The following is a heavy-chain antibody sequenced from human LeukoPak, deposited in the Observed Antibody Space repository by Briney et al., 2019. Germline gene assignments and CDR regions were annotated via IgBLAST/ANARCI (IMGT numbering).Heavy chain of an antibody. D-gene: IGHD6-13*01. CDR1: GGSVTSYY. CDR3: ARVGIAAAGTSAFDI. V-gene: IGHV4-59*02. J-gene: IGHJ3*02. CDR2: IYYSGSS. Sequence: SETLSLTCTVSGGSVTSYYWSWIRQPPGKGLEWIGYIYYSGSSNYNPSLRSRVTISVDTSKNQFSLKLSSVTAADTAVYYCARVGIAAAGTSAFDIWGQGTMVTVSS.